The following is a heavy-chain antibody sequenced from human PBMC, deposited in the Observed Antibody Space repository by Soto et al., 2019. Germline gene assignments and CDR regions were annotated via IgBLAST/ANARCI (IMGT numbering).Heavy chain of an antibody. CDR3: ARVFPYYYDSSGYYYPPPYYFDY. V-gene: IGHV1-69*13. D-gene: IGHD3-22*01. Sequence: SVKVSCKASGYTFTSYYMHWVRQAPGQGLEWMGGIIPIFGTANYAQKFQGRVTITADESTSTAYMELSSLRSEDTAVYYCARVFPYYYDSSGYYYPPPYYFDYWGQGTLVTVSS. J-gene: IGHJ4*02. CDR2: IIPIFGTA. CDR1: GYTFTSYY.